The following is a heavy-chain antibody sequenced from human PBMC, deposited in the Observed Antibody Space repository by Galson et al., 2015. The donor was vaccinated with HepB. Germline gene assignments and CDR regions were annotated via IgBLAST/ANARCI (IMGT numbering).Heavy chain of an antibody. V-gene: IGHV5-51*03. D-gene: IGHD3-16*02. CDR1: GYSFTSYW. CDR2: IYPGDSDT. CDR3: ARLPTLMITFGGVIARGGFDY. J-gene: IGHJ4*02. Sequence: QSGAEVKKPGESLKISCKGPGYSFTSYWIGWVRQMPGKGLEWMGIIYPGDSDTRYSPSFQGQVTISADKSISTAYLQWSSLKASDTAMYYCARLPTLMITFGGVIARGGFDYWGQGTLVTVSS.